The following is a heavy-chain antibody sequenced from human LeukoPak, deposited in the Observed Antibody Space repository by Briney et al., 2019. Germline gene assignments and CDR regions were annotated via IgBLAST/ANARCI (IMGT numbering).Heavy chain of an antibody. CDR2: ISAYNGNT. Sequence: ASVKVSCKASGYTFTSYGISWVRQAPGQGLEWMGWISAYNGNTNYAQKLQGRVTMTTDTSTSTAYMELRSLRSDDTAVYYCARSEPLVPAAALGYWGQGTLVTVSS. CDR3: ARSEPLVPAAALGY. V-gene: IGHV1-18*01. CDR1: GYTFTSYG. J-gene: IGHJ4*02. D-gene: IGHD2-2*01.